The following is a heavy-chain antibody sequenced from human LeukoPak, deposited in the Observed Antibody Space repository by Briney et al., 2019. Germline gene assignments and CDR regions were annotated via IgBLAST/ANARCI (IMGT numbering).Heavy chain of an antibody. J-gene: IGHJ6*04. CDR3: AKDMGSGGYYGMDV. CDR1: GFTFSSYG. V-gene: IGHV3-30*18. CDR2: ISYDGSNK. Sequence: GRSLRLPCAASGFTFSSYGMHWVRQAPGKGLEWVAVISYDGSNKYYADSVKGRFTISRDNSKNTLYLQMNSLRAEDTAVYYCAKDMGSGGYYGMDVWGKGTTVTVSS. D-gene: IGHD2-8*02.